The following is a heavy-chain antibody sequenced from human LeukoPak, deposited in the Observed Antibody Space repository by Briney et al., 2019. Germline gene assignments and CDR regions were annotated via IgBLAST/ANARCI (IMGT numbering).Heavy chain of an antibody. Sequence: GGSLRLSCAASGFTFSSYGMSWVRQAPGKGLEWVSAISGSGGSTYYADSVKGRFTISRDNSKNTLYLQMNSLRAEDTAVYYCAKRGVVVIRVTYYYYMDVWGKGTTVTISS. D-gene: IGHD3-22*01. V-gene: IGHV3-23*01. J-gene: IGHJ6*03. CDR1: GFTFSSYG. CDR2: ISGSGGST. CDR3: AKRGVVVIRVTYYYYMDV.